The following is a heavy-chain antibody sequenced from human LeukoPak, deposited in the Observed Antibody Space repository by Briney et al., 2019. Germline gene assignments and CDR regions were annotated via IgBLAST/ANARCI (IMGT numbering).Heavy chain of an antibody. CDR3: AKSDSSGYYLEGAFDI. Sequence: GGSLRLSCAASGFTFDDYAMHWVRQAPGKGLEWVSGISWNSGSIGYADSVKGRFTISRDNAKNSLYLQMNSLRAEDMALYYCAKSDSSGYYLEGAFDIWGQGTMVTVSS. D-gene: IGHD3-22*01. CDR1: GFTFDDYA. V-gene: IGHV3-9*03. J-gene: IGHJ3*02. CDR2: ISWNSGSI.